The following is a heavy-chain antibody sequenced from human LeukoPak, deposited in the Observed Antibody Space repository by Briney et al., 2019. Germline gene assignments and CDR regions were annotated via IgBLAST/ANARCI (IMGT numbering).Heavy chain of an antibody. CDR3: ARGDPYYYDSSGYCY. CDR2: INWNGGST. CDR1: GFTFDDYG. J-gene: IGHJ4*02. D-gene: IGHD3-22*01. Sequence: GGSLRLSCAASGFTFDDYGMSWVRQAPGKGLEWVSGINWNGGSTGYADSVKGRFTISRDNTKNSLYLQMNSLRAEDTALYYCARGDPYYYDSSGYCYWGQGTLVTVSS. V-gene: IGHV3-20*04.